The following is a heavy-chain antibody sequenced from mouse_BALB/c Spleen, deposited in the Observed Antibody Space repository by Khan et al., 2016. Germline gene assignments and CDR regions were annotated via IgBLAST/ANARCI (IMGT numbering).Heavy chain of an antibody. CDR3: AREGLNYDYAMDY. V-gene: IGHV1S137*01. J-gene: IGHJ4*01. Sequence: VQLQESGAELVRPGVSVKISCKGSGYTFTDYAMHWVKQSHAKSLEWIGVISTYYGDASYNQKFKGKATMTVDKSSSTAYMELARLTSEDSAIYYCAREGLNYDYAMDYWGQGTSVTVSS. CDR1: GYTFTDYA. CDR2: ISTYYGDA. D-gene: IGHD2-1*01.